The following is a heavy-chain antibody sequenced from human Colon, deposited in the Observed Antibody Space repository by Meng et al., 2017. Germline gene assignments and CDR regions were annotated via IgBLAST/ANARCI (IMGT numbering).Heavy chain of an antibody. V-gene: IGHV3-33*01. CDR3: ARESDDRVTWGWSFDL. CDR2: IWSDEKNK. J-gene: IGHJ2*01. CDR1: GSTLRSNG. Sequence: LVRSGGGVVRPRRSLRLSCEALGSTLRSNGIHWVRQAPGKGLEWVAVIWSDEKNKYYADSVKGRFTISRDNSKNSLYLQMNSLTAGDTAVYYCARESDDRVTWGWSFDLWGRGTLVTVSS. D-gene: IGHD3-22*01.